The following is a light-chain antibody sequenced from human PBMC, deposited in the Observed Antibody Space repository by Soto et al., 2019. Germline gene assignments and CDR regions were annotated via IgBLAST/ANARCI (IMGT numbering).Light chain of an antibody. V-gene: IGLV2-14*01. CDR2: DVS. CDR3: SSYTGSSTYVV. Sequence: QSVLTQPASVSGSPGQSITISCTGTSNDVGGYNYVSWYQQHPGKAPKLMIYDVSNRPSGVSNRFSGSKSGNTASLTISGLQAEDEADYYCSSYTGSSTYVVFGGGTKLTVL. J-gene: IGLJ2*01. CDR1: SNDVGGYNY.